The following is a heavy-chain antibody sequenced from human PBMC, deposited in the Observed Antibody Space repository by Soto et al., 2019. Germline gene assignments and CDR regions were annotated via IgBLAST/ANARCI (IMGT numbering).Heavy chain of an antibody. CDR1: GGSISSGGYY. CDR2: IYYSGST. J-gene: IGHJ4*02. V-gene: IGHV4-31*03. CDR3: ARSITMVRGVIITAYYFDY. D-gene: IGHD3-10*01. Sequence: PSETLSLTCTVSGGSISSGGYYWSWIRQHPGKGLEWIGYIYYSGSTYYNPSLKSRVTISVDTSKNQFSLKLSSVTAADTAVYYCARSITMVRGVIITAYYFDYWGQGTLVTVSS.